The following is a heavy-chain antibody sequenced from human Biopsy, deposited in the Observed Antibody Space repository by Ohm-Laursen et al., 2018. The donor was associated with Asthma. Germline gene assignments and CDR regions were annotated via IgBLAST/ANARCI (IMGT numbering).Heavy chain of an antibody. CDR1: PGSINDYY. D-gene: IGHD2-2*01. Sequence: SETLSLTCTVSPGSINDYYWNWIRPFPGKGLEWIGYVHSSGSTRFNPSLKSRVTVSVDTSVDQVSLKLSSVSAADTAIYYCSRATSTGSQSGAPFFDHWGPGTLVTVSS. CDR3: SRATSTGSQSGAPFFDH. CDR2: VHSSGST. V-gene: IGHV4-59*01. J-gene: IGHJ5*02.